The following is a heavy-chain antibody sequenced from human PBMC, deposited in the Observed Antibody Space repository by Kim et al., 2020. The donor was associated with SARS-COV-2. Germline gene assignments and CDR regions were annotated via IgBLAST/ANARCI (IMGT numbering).Heavy chain of an antibody. J-gene: IGHJ4*02. D-gene: IGHD1-26*01. Sequence: QKFQGRVTMTRDTSISTAYMELSRLRSDDTAVYYCASRKIVGATIVFDYWGQGTLVTVSS. V-gene: IGHV1-2*02. CDR3: ASRKIVGATIVFDY.